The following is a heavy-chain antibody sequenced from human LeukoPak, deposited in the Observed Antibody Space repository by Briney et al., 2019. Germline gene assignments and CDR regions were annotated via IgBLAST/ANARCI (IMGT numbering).Heavy chain of an antibody. CDR1: GYTFTSYY. Sequence: ASVKVSCKASGYTFTSYYMHWVRQAPGQGLEWMGIINPSGGSTSYAQKFQGRVTMTTDTSTSTAYMELRSLKSDDTAVYYCARGYSSGSLLYWGQGTLVTVSS. V-gene: IGHV1-46*01. CDR2: INPSGGST. CDR3: ARGYSSGSLLY. J-gene: IGHJ4*02. D-gene: IGHD6-19*01.